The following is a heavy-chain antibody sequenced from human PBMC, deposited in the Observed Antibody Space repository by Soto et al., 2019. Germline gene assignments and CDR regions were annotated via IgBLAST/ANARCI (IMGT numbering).Heavy chain of an antibody. CDR3: ARAFYYESSGYEYYFDY. V-gene: IGHV3-48*03. CDR2: ISSSGDTI. CDR1: GFTFRSYE. J-gene: IGHJ4*02. Sequence: EVHLVESGGGLVQPGGSLRLSCAASGFTFRSYEMNWVRQAPGKGLEWLSYISSSGDTIYYADSVKGRFTISRDNAKSSLYLQMNSLRAEDTAVYYCARAFYYESSGYEYYFDYWGQGTLVTVSS. D-gene: IGHD3-22*01.